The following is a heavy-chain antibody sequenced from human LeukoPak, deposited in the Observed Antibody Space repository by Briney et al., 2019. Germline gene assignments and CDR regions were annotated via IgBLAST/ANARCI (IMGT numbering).Heavy chain of an antibody. Sequence: SETLSLTCTVSGGPISSSSYYWGWIRQPPGKGLEWIGSIYYSGSTYYNPSLKSRVTISVDTSKNQFSLKLSSVTAADTAMYYCARDPIAAPGRFDYWGQGTLVTVSS. J-gene: IGHJ4*02. CDR2: IYYSGST. D-gene: IGHD6-13*01. CDR1: GGPISSSSYY. V-gene: IGHV4-39*07. CDR3: ARDPIAAPGRFDY.